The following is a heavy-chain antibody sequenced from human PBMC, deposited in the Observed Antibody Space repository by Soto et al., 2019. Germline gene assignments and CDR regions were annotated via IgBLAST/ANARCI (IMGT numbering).Heavy chain of an antibody. Sequence: SSETLSFTCAVYGGSFSGYYWSWIRQPPGKGLEWIGEINHSGSTNYNPSLKSRVTISVDTSKNQFSLKLSSVTAADTAVYYCARADRDYDFWSGYYTSRRYYFDYWGQGTLVTVSS. J-gene: IGHJ4*02. CDR1: GGSFSGYY. D-gene: IGHD3-3*01. CDR2: INHSGST. V-gene: IGHV4-34*01. CDR3: ARADRDYDFWSGYYTSRRYYFDY.